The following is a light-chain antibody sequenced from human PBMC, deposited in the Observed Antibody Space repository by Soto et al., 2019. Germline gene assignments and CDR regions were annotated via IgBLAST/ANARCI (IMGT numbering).Light chain of an antibody. Sequence: TLFVGPGQRGNRACRASQSVRRRLAWYKQKTGKXPXXXIYGAYNRATGITARFSGSGYGTEFTLTRSSLQYEDCGVYSCDPYNNLWTFCERTKVDI. J-gene: IGKJ1*01. CDR2: GAY. V-gene: IGKV3-15*01. CDR1: QSVRRR. CDR3: DPYNNLWT.